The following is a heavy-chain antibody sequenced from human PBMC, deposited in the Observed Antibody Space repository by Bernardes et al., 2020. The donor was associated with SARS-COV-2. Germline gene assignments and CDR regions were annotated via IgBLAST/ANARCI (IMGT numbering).Heavy chain of an antibody. CDR3: ARDLFTPLRVIGELSSDYYYYYGMDV. CDR1: GFTFSSYW. V-gene: IGHV3-7*01. CDR2: IKQDGSEK. D-gene: IGHD3-16*02. Sequence: GGSLRLSCAASGFTFSSYWMSWVRQAPGKGLEWVANIKQDGSEKYYVDSVKGRFTISRDNAKNSLYLQMNSLRAEDTAVYYCARDLFTPLRVIGELSSDYYYYYGMDVWGQGTTVTVSS. J-gene: IGHJ6*02.